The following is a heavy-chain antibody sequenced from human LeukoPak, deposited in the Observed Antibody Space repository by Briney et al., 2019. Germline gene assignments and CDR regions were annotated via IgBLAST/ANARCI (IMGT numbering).Heavy chain of an antibody. CDR1: GYTFTSYY. D-gene: IGHD6-19*01. CDR3: ARDPGRIEGSGWPTTFDY. V-gene: IGHV1-46*01. J-gene: IGHJ4*02. Sequence: ASVKVSCKASGYTFTSYYMHWVRQAPGQGLEWMGIINPSGGSTSYAQKFQGRVTMTRDTSTSTVYMVLSSPRSEDTAVYYCARDPGRIEGSGWPTTFDYWGQGTLVTVSS. CDR2: INPSGGST.